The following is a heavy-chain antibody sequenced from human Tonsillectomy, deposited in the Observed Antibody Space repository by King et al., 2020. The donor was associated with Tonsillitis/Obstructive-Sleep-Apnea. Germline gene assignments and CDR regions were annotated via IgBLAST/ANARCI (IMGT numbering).Heavy chain of an antibody. V-gene: IGHV3-21*01. CDR2: ISRSGSYI. CDR1: GFTFSSYS. D-gene: IGHD1-1*01. CDR3: GGDGETWNDYSY. Sequence: VQLVESGGGLVKPGGSLRLSCAASGFTFSSYSMNWVRQAPGKGLEWVSSISRSGSYIYYADSVKGRFAISRDNAKNSLYLQMNSLRAEDTAVYYCGGDGETWNDYSYWGQGTLVTVSS. J-gene: IGHJ4*02.